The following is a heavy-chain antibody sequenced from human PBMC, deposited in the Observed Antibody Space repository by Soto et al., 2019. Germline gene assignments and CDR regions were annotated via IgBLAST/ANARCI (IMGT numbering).Heavy chain of an antibody. CDR3: ARDRPGGYNWFDP. D-gene: IGHD3-10*01. V-gene: IGHV4-31*03. Sequence: PSETLSLTCTVSGGSISSGGYYWSWIRQHPGKGLEWIGYIYYSGSTYYNPSLKSRVTISVDTSKNQFSLKLSSVTAADTAVYYCARDRPGGYNWFDPWGQGTLVTVSS. J-gene: IGHJ5*02. CDR2: IYYSGST. CDR1: GGSISSGGYY.